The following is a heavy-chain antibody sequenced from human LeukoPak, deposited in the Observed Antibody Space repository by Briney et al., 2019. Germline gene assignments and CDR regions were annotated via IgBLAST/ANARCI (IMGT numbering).Heavy chain of an antibody. CDR2: INWNDGST. J-gene: IGHJ4*02. D-gene: IGHD1-26*01. Sequence: GGCLRLSCAASGFTFDDYGMSWVRQAPGKGLEWVSGINWNDGSTGYADSVKGRFTISRDNAKNSLYLQMNSLRAEDTALYYCARDYFGSPSALDYWGQGTLVTVSS. CDR3: ARDYFGSPSALDY. V-gene: IGHV3-20*04. CDR1: GFTFDDYG.